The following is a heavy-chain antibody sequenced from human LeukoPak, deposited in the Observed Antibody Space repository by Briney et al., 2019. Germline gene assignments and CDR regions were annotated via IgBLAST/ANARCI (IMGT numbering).Heavy chain of an antibody. CDR2: INPSGGST. D-gene: IGHD4-23*01. J-gene: IGHJ4*02. Sequence: GASVKVSCKASGYTFTSYYMHWVRQAPGQGLEWMGIINPSGGSTSYAQKFQGRVTMTRDTSTSTVYMELSSLRSEDTAVYYCARDVYYGGNFGYYFDYWGQGTLVTVSS. V-gene: IGHV1-46*01. CDR1: GYTFTSYY. CDR3: ARDVYYGGNFGYYFDY.